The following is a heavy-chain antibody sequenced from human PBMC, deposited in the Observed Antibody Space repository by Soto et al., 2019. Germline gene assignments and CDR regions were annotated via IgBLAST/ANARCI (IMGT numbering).Heavy chain of an antibody. J-gene: IGHJ4*02. CDR2: IRHDGSGK. CDR1: GFTFSSYA. D-gene: IGHD6-6*01. V-gene: IGHV3-7*01. Sequence: PGGSLRLSCAASGFTFSSYAMSWVRQAPGKGLEWVANIRHDGSGKFYADFAEGRFTISRDNGAASLFLQVSSLRLEDTAVYYCARISRGSSSDYLDYWGQGALVTVSS. CDR3: ARISRGSSSDYLDY.